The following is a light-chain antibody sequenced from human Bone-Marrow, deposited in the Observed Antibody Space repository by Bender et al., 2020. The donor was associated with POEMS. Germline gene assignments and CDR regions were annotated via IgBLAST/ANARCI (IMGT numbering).Light chain of an antibody. CDR3: SSYTSSSTYV. CDR1: VNDVGAYSY. Sequence: QSALTQPASVSGSPGQSITVSCTGTVNDVGAYSYVSWYQQHPGKAPKLMIYEVTSRPSGVPDRFSGSKSGNTASLTISGLQPEDEADYFCSSYTSSSTYVFGTGTKVTVL. V-gene: IGLV2-14*01. CDR2: EVT. J-gene: IGLJ1*01.